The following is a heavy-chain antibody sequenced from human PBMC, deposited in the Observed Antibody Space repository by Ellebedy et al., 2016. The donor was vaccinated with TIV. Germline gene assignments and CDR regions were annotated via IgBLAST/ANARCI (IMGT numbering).Heavy chain of an antibody. V-gene: IGHV4-31*03. CDR1: GGSINSGGFY. J-gene: IGHJ4*02. CDR2: IYYSGTT. Sequence: MPSETLSLTCTVSGGSINSGGFYWSWIRQHPGKGLEWIGYIYYSGTTYYNPSLTSRVTISIDTSRNQFSLRLRSVTAADTAVLFCARYYDNSAYFDYWGQGTLVTVSS. D-gene: IGHD3-22*01. CDR3: ARYYDNSAYFDY.